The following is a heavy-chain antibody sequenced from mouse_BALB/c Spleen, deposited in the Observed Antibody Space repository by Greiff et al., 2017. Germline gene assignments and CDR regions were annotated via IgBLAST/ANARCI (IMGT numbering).Heavy chain of an antibody. CDR3: ARRGNYVYYAMDY. D-gene: IGHD2-1*01. V-gene: IGHV5-4*02. CDR2: ISDGGSYT. Sequence: EVKLVESGGGLVKPGGSLKLSCAASGFTFSDYYMYWVRQTPEKRLEWVATISDGGSYTYYPDSVKGRFTISRDNAKNNLYLQMSSLKSEDTAMYYCARRGNYVYYAMDYWGQGTSVTVSS. J-gene: IGHJ4*01. CDR1: GFTFSDYY.